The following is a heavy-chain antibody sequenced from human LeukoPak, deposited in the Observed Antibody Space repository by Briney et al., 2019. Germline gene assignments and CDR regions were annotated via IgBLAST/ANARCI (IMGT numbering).Heavy chain of an antibody. CDR1: GFTVSNNY. CDR3: ARATIIIMRGIISHIFDY. CDR2: IDSGSNT. Sequence: PGGSLRLSCAASGFTVSNNYMTWVRQAPGKGLEWVSVIDSGSNTYYTDSVKGRFTISRDNSQNTLYLQMSGLRAEDTAIYYCARATIIIMRGIISHIFDYWGQGTLVTVSS. J-gene: IGHJ4*02. D-gene: IGHD3-10*01. V-gene: IGHV3-53*01.